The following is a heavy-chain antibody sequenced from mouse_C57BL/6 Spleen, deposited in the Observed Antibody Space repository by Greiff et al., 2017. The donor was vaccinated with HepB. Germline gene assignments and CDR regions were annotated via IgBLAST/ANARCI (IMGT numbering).Heavy chain of an antibody. D-gene: IGHD1-1*01. CDR3: AGYGSSYPYAMDY. CDR2: IWSGGST. V-gene: IGHV2-2*01. J-gene: IGHJ4*01. CDR1: GFSLTSYG. Sequence: QVQLQQSGPGLVQPSQSLSITCTVSGFSLTSYGVHWVRQSPGKGLEWLGVIWSGGSTDYNAAFISRLSISKDNSKSQVFFKMNSLQADDTARYYCAGYGSSYPYAMDYWGQGTSVTVSS.